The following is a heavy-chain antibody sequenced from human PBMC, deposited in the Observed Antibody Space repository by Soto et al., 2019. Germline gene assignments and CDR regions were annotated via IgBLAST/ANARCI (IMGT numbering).Heavy chain of an antibody. J-gene: IGHJ4*02. CDR2: INIDGSTI. CDR1: GFTFSSYW. D-gene: IGHD4-17*01. Sequence: EVQLVESGGGLVQPGGSLRLSCADSGFTFSSYWMHWVRQAPGKGLVWVSRINIDGSTISYADSVKGRFTISRDNAKNTLYLEMNSLRAEDTAVYYCVRVRNGDWYFHSWGQGILVTVSS. CDR3: VRVRNGDWYFHS. V-gene: IGHV3-74*01.